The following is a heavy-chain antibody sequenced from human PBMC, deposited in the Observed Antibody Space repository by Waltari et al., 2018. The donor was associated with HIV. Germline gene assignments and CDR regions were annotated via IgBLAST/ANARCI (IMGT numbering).Heavy chain of an antibody. J-gene: IGHJ6*02. CDR2: ITHSGSI. Sequence: QVRLQQWGAGLLKPSETLSLTCAVYDGSFSGYYWSWIRQPPGKGLECIGEITHSGSINYNPSLKSRVIISLDRYKNQFSLKLTSVTAADTALYYCARGSWGSGMDVWGLGTTVIVSS. CDR3: ARGSWGSGMDV. V-gene: IGHV4-34*01. CDR1: DGSFSGYY. D-gene: IGHD7-27*01.